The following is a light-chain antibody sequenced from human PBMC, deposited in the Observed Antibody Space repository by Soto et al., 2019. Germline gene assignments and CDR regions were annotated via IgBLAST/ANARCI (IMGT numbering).Light chain of an antibody. Sequence: TVLTQSPVTLSVSPWYRSTLSCKASQSVTINLAWYHQRPGQGPRLLIFGASTRATGIPARFSGSGSDTEFTLTISSLQPEDFGNYYCQQYGSSGTFGQGTKVDIK. CDR3: QQYGSSGT. CDR2: GAS. J-gene: IGKJ1*01. CDR1: QSVTIN. V-gene: IGKV3-15*01.